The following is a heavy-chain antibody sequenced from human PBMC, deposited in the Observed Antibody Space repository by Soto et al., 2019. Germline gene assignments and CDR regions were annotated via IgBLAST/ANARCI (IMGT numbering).Heavy chain of an antibody. D-gene: IGHD3-22*01. CDR1: GFTFSSYG. CDR2: ISYDGSNK. V-gene: IGHV3-30*18. Sequence: QVQLVESGGGVIQPGRSLRLSCAASGFTFSSYGMHWVRQAPGKGLEWVAVISYDGSNKYYADSVKGRFTISRDNSKNTLYLKMKGLRAEDTAVYYCAKDVLLKWWLSQRYYYGMDVWGRGTTVTVSS. J-gene: IGHJ6*02. CDR3: AKDVLLKWWLSQRYYYGMDV.